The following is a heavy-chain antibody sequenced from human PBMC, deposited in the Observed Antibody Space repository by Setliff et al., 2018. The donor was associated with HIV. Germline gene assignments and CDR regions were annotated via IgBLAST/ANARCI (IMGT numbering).Heavy chain of an antibody. CDR1: GGSVSSHN. Sequence: PSETLSLTCTVSGGSVSSHNWGWIRQPPGKGLEWIGSIYYSGSTNYSPSLTSRVTISVDTSKNQFSLKLSSVTASDTAVYYCAREPYYNFWGDALAIWGQGTMVTVSS. J-gene: IGHJ3*02. CDR2: IYYSGST. D-gene: IGHD3-3*01. CDR3: AREPYYNFWGDALAI. V-gene: IGHV4-59*02.